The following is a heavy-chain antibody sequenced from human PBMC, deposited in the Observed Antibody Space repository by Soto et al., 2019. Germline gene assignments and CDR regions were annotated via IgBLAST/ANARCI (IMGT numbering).Heavy chain of an antibody. V-gene: IGHV3-7*05. CDR2: IKEDGSEK. CDR3: VRGGSHSFDY. J-gene: IGHJ4*02. D-gene: IGHD1-26*01. Sequence: GGSLRLACAASGFIFSSFWLSWVRQAPGKGLEWVANIKEDGSEKYHVDSVKGRFTISRDNVKNLMYLQMDSLRAEDTAVYKCVRGGSHSFDYCGQGTLVTVSS. CDR1: GFIFSSFW.